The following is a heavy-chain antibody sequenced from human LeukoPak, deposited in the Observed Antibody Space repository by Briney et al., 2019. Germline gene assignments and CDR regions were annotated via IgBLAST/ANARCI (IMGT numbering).Heavy chain of an antibody. Sequence: GEPLKISCNGSGYSFTSYWIGWVRQMPGKGLEWMGIIYPGDSDTRYSPSFQGQVTNSADKSISTAYLQWSSLKASDTAMYYCARHRSLAAILDYWGQGTLVTLS. V-gene: IGHV5-51*01. CDR1: GYSFTSYW. J-gene: IGHJ4*02. CDR2: IYPGDSDT. CDR3: ARHRSLAAILDY. D-gene: IGHD2-2*02.